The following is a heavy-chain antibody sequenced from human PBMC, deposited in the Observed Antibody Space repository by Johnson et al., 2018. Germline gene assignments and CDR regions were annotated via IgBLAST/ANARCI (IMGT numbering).Heavy chain of an antibody. V-gene: IGHV3-53*01. Sequence: VQLVESGGGLIQPGGSLRLSCAASGFNVSSNYMTWVRQAPGKGLEWVAIIYSGGSIYYADSVKGRFTISRDNSKNTVYLQMNSLSAEDTAVYYCARTTSAMDGWGQGTTVTGFS. D-gene: IGHD1-14*01. J-gene: IGHJ6*02. CDR2: IYSGGSI. CDR3: ARTTSAMDG. CDR1: GFNVSSNY.